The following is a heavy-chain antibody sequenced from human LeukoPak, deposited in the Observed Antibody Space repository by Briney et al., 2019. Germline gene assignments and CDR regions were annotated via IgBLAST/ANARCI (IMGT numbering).Heavy chain of an antibody. V-gene: IGHV3-21*01. Sequence: GGSLRLSCAASGFTFSSYSMNWVRQAPGKGLEWVSSISSSSSYIYYADSVKGRFTISRDNAKNSLYLQMNSLRAEDTAVYYCARVELMGLGFDPLPGYYYYMDVWGKGTTVTVSS. D-gene: IGHD3-10*01. J-gene: IGHJ6*03. CDR2: ISSSSSYI. CDR3: ARVELMGLGFDPLPGYYYYMDV. CDR1: GFTFSSYS.